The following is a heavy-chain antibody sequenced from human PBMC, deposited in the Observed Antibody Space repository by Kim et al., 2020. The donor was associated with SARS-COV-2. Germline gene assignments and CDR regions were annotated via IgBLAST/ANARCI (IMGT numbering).Heavy chain of an antibody. CDR1: GFTFDDYA. J-gene: IGHJ6*02. CDR3: AKGGYSGYGGDYYYYYGMDV. D-gene: IGHD5-12*01. Sequence: GGSLRLSCAASGFTFDDYAMHWVRQAPGKGLEWVSLISWDGGSTYYADSVKGRFTISRDNSKNSLYLQMNSLRAEDTALYYCAKGGYSGYGGDYYYYYGMDVWGQGTTVTVSS. CDR2: ISWDGGST. V-gene: IGHV3-43D*03.